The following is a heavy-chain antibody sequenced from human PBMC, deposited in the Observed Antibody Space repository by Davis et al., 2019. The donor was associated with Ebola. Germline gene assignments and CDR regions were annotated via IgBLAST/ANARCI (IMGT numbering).Heavy chain of an antibody. CDR2: IRYDGSNK. CDR1: GFSFTNYD. V-gene: IGHV3-30*02. D-gene: IGHD3-16*01. Sequence: PGGSLRLSCAASGFSFTNYDMHWVRQAPGRGLEWVAFIRYDGSNKYYADSVKGRFTIPRDNSKNRLYLQMNSLRVEDTAVYYCAKDPPGGEYLDHWGQGTLVTVSS. J-gene: IGHJ4*02. CDR3: AKDPPGGEYLDH.